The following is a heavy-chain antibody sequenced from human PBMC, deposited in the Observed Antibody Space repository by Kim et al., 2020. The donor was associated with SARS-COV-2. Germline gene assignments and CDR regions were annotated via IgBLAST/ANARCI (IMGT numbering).Heavy chain of an antibody. J-gene: IGHJ2*01. CDR3: ARDQSGYFDL. Sequence: NKYYADSVKGRLTISRDNSKNTLYLQMNSLRAEDTAVYYCARDQSGYFDLWGRGTLVTVSS. V-gene: IGHV3-33*01. CDR2: NK. D-gene: IGHD2-8*02.